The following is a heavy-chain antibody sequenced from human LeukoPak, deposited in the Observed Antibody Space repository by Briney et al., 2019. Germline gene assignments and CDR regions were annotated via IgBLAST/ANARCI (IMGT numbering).Heavy chain of an antibody. J-gene: IGHJ3*02. D-gene: IGHD3-3*01. CDR2: ISASGT. V-gene: IGHV3-23*01. CDR3: ARDAHITYKTIFGVDLTSDNAFDI. CDR1: GFPFRILA. Sequence: GGSLTLSCAASGFPFRILAMSWVRQAPGKGLEWVSTISASGTYYADPVRGRFTISRDNSRNTLSLQMDNLRVEDTAVYYCARDAHITYKTIFGVDLTSDNAFDIWGQGTMVTVSS.